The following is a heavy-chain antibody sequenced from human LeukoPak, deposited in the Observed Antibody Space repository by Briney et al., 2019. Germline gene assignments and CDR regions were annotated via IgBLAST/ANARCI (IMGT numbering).Heavy chain of an antibody. CDR2: ISYSGST. CDR3: ARGFGDSRGTRFDP. V-gene: IGHV4-59*01. CDR1: GGSFSGYY. J-gene: IGHJ5*02. D-gene: IGHD3-22*01. Sequence: SETLSLTCAVYGGSFSGYYWSWIRQPPGKGLEWIAYISYSGSTTYNPSLKSRITISVDTSKNQFSLRLSSVTSADTAVYYCARGFGDSRGTRFDPWGQGTLVTVSS.